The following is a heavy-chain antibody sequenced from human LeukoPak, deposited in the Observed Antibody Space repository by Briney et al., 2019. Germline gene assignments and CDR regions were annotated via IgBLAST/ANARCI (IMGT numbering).Heavy chain of an antibody. D-gene: IGHD4-17*01. CDR3: AGGRSESDYGDYVGCGY. Sequence: SETLSLTCAVYGGSFSGYYWSWIRQPPGKGLEWIGEINHSGSTNYNPSLKSRVTISVDTSKNQFSLKLSSVTAADTAVYYCAGGRSESDYGDYVGCGYWGEGTLLTVSS. CDR1: GGSFSGYY. J-gene: IGHJ4*02. CDR2: INHSGST. V-gene: IGHV4-34*01.